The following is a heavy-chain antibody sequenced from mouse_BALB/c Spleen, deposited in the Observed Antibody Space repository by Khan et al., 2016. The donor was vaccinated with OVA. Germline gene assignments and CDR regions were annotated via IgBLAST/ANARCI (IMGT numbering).Heavy chain of an antibody. V-gene: IGHV1S136*01. J-gene: IGHJ3*01. CDR3: AREASSWDFSFPY. CDR1: GYTFTNYV. CDR2: INPDNAGT. Sequence: VQLQQPGPELVEPGASVKMSCKASGYTFTNYVIHWVKQKPGQGLEWIGYINPDNAGTRYNEKFKGKATLTSDISSTSAYMELLGLTSEDSAVYYCAREASSWDFSFPYWGQGTLVTVSA. D-gene: IGHD4-1*01.